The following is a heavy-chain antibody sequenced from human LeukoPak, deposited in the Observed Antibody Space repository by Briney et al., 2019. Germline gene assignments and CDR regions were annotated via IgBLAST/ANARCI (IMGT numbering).Heavy chain of an antibody. CDR2: INPNSGGT. CDR1: GYTFTGYY. J-gene: IGHJ6*03. V-gene: IGHV1-2*02. CDR3: ARPAVAGQYYYYYMDV. Sequence: GASVKVSCKASGYTFTGYYMHWVRQAPGQGLEWMGWINPNSGGTNYAQKFQGRVTMTRDTSISTASMELSRLRSDDTAVYYCARPAVAGQYYYYYMDVWGKGTTVTVSS. D-gene: IGHD6-19*01.